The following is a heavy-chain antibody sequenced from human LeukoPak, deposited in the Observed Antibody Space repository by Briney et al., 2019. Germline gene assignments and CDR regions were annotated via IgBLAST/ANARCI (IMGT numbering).Heavy chain of an antibody. Sequence: SETLSLTCTVSGGSISGSSYYWGWIRQPPGKGLEWIGSIYYSGSTYYNPSLKSRVTISVDTSKNQLSLKLSSVTAADTAVYYCARIPNYYGSGSYVDYWGQGTLVTVSS. V-gene: IGHV4-39*07. CDR1: GGSISGSSYY. CDR3: ARIPNYYGSGSYVDY. CDR2: IYYSGST. D-gene: IGHD3-10*01. J-gene: IGHJ4*02.